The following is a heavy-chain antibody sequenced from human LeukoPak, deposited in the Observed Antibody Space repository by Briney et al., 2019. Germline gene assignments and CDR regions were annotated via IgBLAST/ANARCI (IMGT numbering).Heavy chain of an antibody. CDR1: GGSMSSYY. Sequence: ESSETLSLTCTVSGGSMSSYYWSWIRQPPGKGLEWIGYIYYSGSTNYHPSLKSRVTISVDTSKNQFSLKLSSVTAADTAVYYCARHYYGSGSYYSNFDYWAREPWSPSPQ. V-gene: IGHV4-59*08. CDR2: IYYSGST. J-gene: IGHJ4*02. D-gene: IGHD3-10*01. CDR3: ARHYYGSGSYYSNFDY.